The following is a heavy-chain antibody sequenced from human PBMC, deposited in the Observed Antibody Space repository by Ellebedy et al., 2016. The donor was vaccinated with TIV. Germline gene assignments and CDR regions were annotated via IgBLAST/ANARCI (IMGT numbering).Heavy chain of an antibody. D-gene: IGHD3-22*01. CDR2: ISAYNGNT. V-gene: IGHV1-18*01. CDR3: ARCKYYYDSSGLLPWFDP. Sequence: ASVKVSCKASGYTFTSYGISWVRQAPGQGLEWMGWISAYNGNTNYAQKVQGRVTMTTDTSTSTAYMELRSLRSDDTAVYYCARCKYYYDSSGLLPWFDPWGQGTLVTVSS. J-gene: IGHJ5*02. CDR1: GYTFTSYG.